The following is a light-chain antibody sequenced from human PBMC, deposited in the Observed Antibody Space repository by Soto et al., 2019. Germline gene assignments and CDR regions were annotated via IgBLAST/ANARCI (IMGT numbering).Light chain of an antibody. CDR3: HQRSNWPLT. J-gene: IGKJ4*01. CDR2: DAS. CDR1: QFVSIY. Sequence: EIVLTQSPATLSLSPGERATLSCRASQFVSIYLAWYQQKPGQAPRLLIYDASNRATGIPARFSGSGSGTDFTLTISSLEPEDFAVYYCHQRSNWPLTFGGGTKVEIK. V-gene: IGKV3-11*01.